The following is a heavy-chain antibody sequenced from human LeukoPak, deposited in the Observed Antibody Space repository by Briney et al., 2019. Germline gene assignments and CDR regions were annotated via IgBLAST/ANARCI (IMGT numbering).Heavy chain of an antibody. D-gene: IGHD2-2*01. V-gene: IGHV4-59*12. CDR3: ARGWGPNIVVVPAVTRGDYYYMDV. J-gene: IGHJ6*03. CDR1: GGSISSYY. CDR2: IYYSGST. Sequence: SETLSLTCTVSGGSISSYYWSWIRQPPGKGLEWIGYIYYSGSTNYNPSLKSRVTISVDTSKNQFSLKLSSVTAADTAVYYCARGWGPNIVVVPAVTRGDYYYMDVRGKGTTVTVSS.